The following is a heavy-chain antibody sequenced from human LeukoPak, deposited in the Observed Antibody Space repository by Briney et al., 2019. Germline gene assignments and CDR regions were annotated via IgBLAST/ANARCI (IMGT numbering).Heavy chain of an antibody. Sequence: ASVKVSCKASGYTFTGYYMHWVRQAPGQGLEWMGWINPNSGGTNYAQKFQGWVTMTRDTSISTAYMELSRLRSDDTAVYYCARGPPIVVVPAAIYYWGQGTLVTVSS. CDR2: INPNSGGT. CDR1: GYTFTGYY. V-gene: IGHV1-2*04. J-gene: IGHJ4*02. CDR3: ARGPPIVVVPAAIYY. D-gene: IGHD2-2*01.